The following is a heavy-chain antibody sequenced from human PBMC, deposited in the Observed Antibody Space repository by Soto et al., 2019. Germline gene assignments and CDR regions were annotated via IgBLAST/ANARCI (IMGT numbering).Heavy chain of an antibody. CDR3: ARGYPSPPLLGYYGMDV. D-gene: IGHD1-1*01. CDR2: IYYSGST. J-gene: IGHJ6*02. CDR1: GGSISSGGYY. V-gene: IGHV4-31*03. Sequence: PSETLSLTCTVPGGSISSGGYYWNWIRQHPGKGLEWIGYIYYSGSTYYNPSLKSRVTISVDTSKNQFSLKLSSVTAADTAVYYCARGYPSPPLLGYYGMDVWGQGTTVTVSS.